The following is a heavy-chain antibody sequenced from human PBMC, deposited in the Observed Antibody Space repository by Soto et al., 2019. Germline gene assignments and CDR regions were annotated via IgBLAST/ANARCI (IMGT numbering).Heavy chain of an antibody. CDR3: ARRGSSWSYPHLDS. V-gene: IGHV3-33*01. CDR2: IWHDGSDK. Sequence: QVHLVESGGGVVQPGRSLRLSCAASGFTFSNHGMHWVRQAPGKGLEWVAVIWHDGSDKYYADSVKGRFTISRDNSKNTLYLEMNSLRAEDTAVYYCARRGSSWSYPHLDSWGQGTLVTVSS. D-gene: IGHD1-26*01. CDR1: GFTFSNHG. J-gene: IGHJ4*02.